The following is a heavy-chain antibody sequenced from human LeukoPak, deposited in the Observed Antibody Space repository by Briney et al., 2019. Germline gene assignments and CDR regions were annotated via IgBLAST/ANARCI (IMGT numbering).Heavy chain of an antibody. D-gene: IGHD1-26*01. J-gene: IGHJ4*02. CDR2: ISCDGSNK. V-gene: IGHV3-30*04. Sequence: GGSLRLSCAASGFTFSSYAMHWVRQAPGKGLEWVAVISCDGSNKYYADSVKGRFTISRDNSKNTLYLQMNSLRAEDTAVYYCARDPKYSGSTGYFDYWGQGTLVTVSS. CDR3: ARDPKYSGSTGYFDY. CDR1: GFTFSSYA.